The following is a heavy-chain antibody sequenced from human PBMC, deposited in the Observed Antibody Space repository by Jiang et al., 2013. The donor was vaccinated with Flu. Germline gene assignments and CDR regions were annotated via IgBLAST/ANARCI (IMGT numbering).Heavy chain of an antibody. D-gene: IGHD3-22*01. CDR2: IYYSGST. CDR1: GGSISSYY. V-gene: IGHV4-59*08. J-gene: IGHJ2*01. CDR3: ARHPRDYYDSSYWYFDL. Sequence: LLKPSETLSLTCTVSGGSISSYYWSWIRQPPGKGLEWIGYIYYSGSTNYNPSLKSRVTISVDTSKNQFSLKLSSVTAADTAVYYCARHPRDYYDSSYWYFDLWGRGTLVTVSS.